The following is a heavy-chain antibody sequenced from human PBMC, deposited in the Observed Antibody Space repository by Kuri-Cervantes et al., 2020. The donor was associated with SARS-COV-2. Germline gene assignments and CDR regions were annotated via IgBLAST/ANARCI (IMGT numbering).Heavy chain of an antibody. Sequence: LALTCAASGFTFSSYAMSWVRQAPGKGLEWVSVICSGGSSTYYADSVKGRFNISRDNAENSLYLQMNSLRAEDTAVYYCARDGGIAWADYRGQGTLVTVSS. J-gene: IGHJ4*02. CDR2: ICSGGSST. CDR3: ARDGGIAWADY. V-gene: IGHV3-23*03. D-gene: IGHD6-13*01. CDR1: GFTFSSYA.